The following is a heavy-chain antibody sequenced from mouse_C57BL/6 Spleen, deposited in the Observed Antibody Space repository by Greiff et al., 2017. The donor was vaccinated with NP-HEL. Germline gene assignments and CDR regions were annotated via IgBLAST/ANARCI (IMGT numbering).Heavy chain of an antibody. CDR3: TRNWDSPYYFDY. CDR1: GYTFTDYE. J-gene: IGHJ2*01. Sequence: QVQLQQSGAELVRPGASVTLSCKASGYTFTDYEMHWVKQTPVHGLEWIGAIDPETGGTAYNQKFKGKAILTADKSSSTAYMELRSLTSEDSAVYYCTRNWDSPYYFDYWGQGTTLTVSS. D-gene: IGHD4-1*01. CDR2: IDPETGGT. V-gene: IGHV1-15*01.